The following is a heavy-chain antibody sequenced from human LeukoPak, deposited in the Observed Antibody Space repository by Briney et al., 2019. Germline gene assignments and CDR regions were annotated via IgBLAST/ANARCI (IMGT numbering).Heavy chain of an antibody. CDR3: ALSLYYYNSSGYYPFDY. V-gene: IGHV1-8*01. Sequence: ASVKVSCKASGYTFTSYDINWVRQAPGQGLEWMGWMNPNSGNTGYAQKFQGRVSMTRSTSISTAYMELSSLTSEDTAVYYCALSLYYYNSSGYYPFDYWGQGTLITVSS. CDR1: GYTFTSYD. D-gene: IGHD3-22*01. CDR2: MNPNSGNT. J-gene: IGHJ4*02.